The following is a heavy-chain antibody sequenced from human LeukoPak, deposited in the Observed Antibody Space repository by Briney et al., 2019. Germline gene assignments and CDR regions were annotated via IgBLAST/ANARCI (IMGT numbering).Heavy chain of an antibody. CDR2: IYNSGNT. J-gene: IGHJ4*02. CDR1: GGSISSYY. Sequence: PSETLSLTCTVPGGSISSYYWSWIRQPPGKGLEWIGNIYNSGNTNYNPSLKSRVTISVDSSKKQFSLKLISVTAADTAVYYCARQGGYASPFDYWGQGTLVTVSP. D-gene: IGHD5-12*01. V-gene: IGHV4-59*08. CDR3: ARQGGYASPFDY.